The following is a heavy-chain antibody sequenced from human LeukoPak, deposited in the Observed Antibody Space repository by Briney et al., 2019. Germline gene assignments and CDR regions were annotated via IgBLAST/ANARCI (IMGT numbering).Heavy chain of an antibody. Sequence: ASVKVSCKASGYTFTGYYIHWVRQAPGQGLEWLGWINPNSGAIEYAPKFQGRVTMTRDTSISTAYMELSRLRSDDTAVYYCARIWTYYYDSSGHYYFDYWGQGTLVTVSS. CDR2: INPNSGAI. CDR3: ARIWTYYYDSSGHYYFDY. V-gene: IGHV1-2*02. CDR1: GYTFTGYY. J-gene: IGHJ4*02. D-gene: IGHD3-22*01.